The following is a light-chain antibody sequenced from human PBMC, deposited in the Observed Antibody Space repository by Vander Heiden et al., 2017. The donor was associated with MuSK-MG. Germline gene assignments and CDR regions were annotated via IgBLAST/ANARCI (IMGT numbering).Light chain of an antibody. CDR2: DAS. CDR1: QSISNF. V-gene: IGKV3-11*01. J-gene: IGKJ4*01. CDR3: QQRFNWPPIT. Sequence: EIVLTQSPGTLSLSPGDRATLSCRASQSISNFLAWYQQKPGQAPRLLIYDASNRATGIPARFSGSGSGTDFTLTISSLEPEDFAIYYCQQRFNWPPITFGGGTKVXIK.